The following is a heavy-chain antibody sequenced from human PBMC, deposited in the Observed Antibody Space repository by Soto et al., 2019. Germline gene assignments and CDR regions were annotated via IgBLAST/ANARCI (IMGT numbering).Heavy chain of an antibody. J-gene: IGHJ5*02. CDR1: GFTFTSYS. D-gene: IGHD3-16*01. Sequence: PGGSLRLSCAASGFTFTSYSMNWVRQAPGQGLEWVSYITSKSTTIKYADSVKGRFTVSRDNAKNSLYLQLNSLRDEDTAVYYCASAMGACSDSSCYPGPYDSWGQGTLVTVSS. CDR2: ITSKSTTI. CDR3: ASAMGACSDSSCYPGPYDS. V-gene: IGHV3-48*02.